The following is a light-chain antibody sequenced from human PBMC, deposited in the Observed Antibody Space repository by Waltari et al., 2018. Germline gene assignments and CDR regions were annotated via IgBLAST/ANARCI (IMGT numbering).Light chain of an antibody. J-gene: IGKJ3*01. V-gene: IGKV1-9*01. CDR3: QQLHSFPLT. CDR1: QGISSS. Sequence: IQLTQSPSSLSASVGDRVSITCRASQGISSSLAWYQQRPGKVPKLLIYAASTLQSGVPSRFSGSGSVTDFTLTISSLQPEDSATYYCQQLHSFPLTFGPGTKVEFK. CDR2: AAS.